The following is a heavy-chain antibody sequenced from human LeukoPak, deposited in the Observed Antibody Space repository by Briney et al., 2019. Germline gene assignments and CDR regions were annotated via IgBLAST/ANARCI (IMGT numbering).Heavy chain of an antibody. V-gene: IGHV3-15*01. D-gene: IGHD3-10*01. Sequence: GGSLRLSCAASGFTFSNAWMSWVRQAPGKGLEWVGRIKSKTDGGTTDYAAPVKGRFTISRDDSKNTLYLQMNSLKTEDTAVYYCTTDGLPYYYYYMDVWGKGTTVTISS. J-gene: IGHJ6*03. CDR3: TTDGLPYYYYYMDV. CDR2: IKSKTDGGTT. CDR1: GFTFSNAW.